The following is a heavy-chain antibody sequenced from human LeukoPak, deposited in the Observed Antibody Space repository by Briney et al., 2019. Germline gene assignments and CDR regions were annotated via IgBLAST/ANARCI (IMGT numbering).Heavy chain of an antibody. V-gene: IGHV3-9*01. CDR3: AKDSRSYSTSPGGAFDV. CDR1: GFTFDDYA. Sequence: SLRLSCAASGFTFDDYAIHWVRQAPGKGMEWVSDGRWNSGSRDYADSVKGRFTISRDNAKNSLYLQMNSLRAEDTALYYCAKDSRSYSTSPGGAFDVWGQGTMVTVSS. D-gene: IGHD6-6*01. CDR2: GRWNSGSR. J-gene: IGHJ3*01.